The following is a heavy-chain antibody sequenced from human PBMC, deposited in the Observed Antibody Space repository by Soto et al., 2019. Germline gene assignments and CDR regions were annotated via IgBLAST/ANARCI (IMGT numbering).Heavy chain of an antibody. CDR2: SRDKPQGYST. CDR3: VRATSFSDSSGYTRCLDY. D-gene: IGHD3-22*01. J-gene: IGHJ4*02. CDR1: GFTLSDHY. V-gene: IGHV3-72*01. Sequence: QPGGSLSLSCAVSGFTLSDHYIDWVRQAPGKGLEWVGRSRDKPQGYSTAYAASVKGRFTTSRDESKNSAYLQMNSLKTEDTAVYYRVRATSFSDSSGYTRCLDYWGQGTLVTVSS.